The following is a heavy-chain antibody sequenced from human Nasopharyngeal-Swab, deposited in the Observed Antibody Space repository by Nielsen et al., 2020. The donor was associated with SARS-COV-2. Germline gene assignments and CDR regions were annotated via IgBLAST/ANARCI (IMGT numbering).Heavy chain of an antibody. CDR3: TTDYYFDY. V-gene: IGHV3-73*01. Sequence: GESLKISCATSGFVFSASAMHWVRQASGKGLEWVGRIGDKEHNYATTYGASVKGRFTISRDDSKNTAFLQMDSLKTEDTALYYCTTDYYFDYWGQGTLVTVSS. J-gene: IGHJ4*02. CDR2: IGDKEHNYAT. CDR1: GFVFSASA.